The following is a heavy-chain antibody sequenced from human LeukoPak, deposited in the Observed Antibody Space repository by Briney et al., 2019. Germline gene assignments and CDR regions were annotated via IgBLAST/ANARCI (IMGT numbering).Heavy chain of an antibody. CDR3: ASSLMVYATNDAFDI. Sequence: GGSLRLSCAASGFTFSSYAMHWVRQAPGKGLEWVAVISYDGSNKYYADSVKGRFTISRDNSKNTLYLQMNSLRAEDTAVYYCASSLMVYATNDAFDIWGQGTMVTVSS. CDR2: ISYDGSNK. CDR1: GFTFSSYA. J-gene: IGHJ3*02. V-gene: IGHV3-30-3*01. D-gene: IGHD2-8*01.